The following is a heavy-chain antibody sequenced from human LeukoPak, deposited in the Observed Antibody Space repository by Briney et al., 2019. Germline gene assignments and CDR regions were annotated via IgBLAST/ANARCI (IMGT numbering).Heavy chain of an antibody. V-gene: IGHV3-7*03. D-gene: IGHD6-13*01. Sequence: GGSLRLSCAASGFTFSSYWMTWVRQAPGKGLEWVANIKQDGSEKYYVDSVKGRFTISRGNAKNSLYLQINSLRAEDTAVYYCARPDGSSPDNDAFDIWGQGTMVTVSS. CDR3: ARPDGSSPDNDAFDI. CDR2: IKQDGSEK. J-gene: IGHJ3*02. CDR1: GFTFSSYW.